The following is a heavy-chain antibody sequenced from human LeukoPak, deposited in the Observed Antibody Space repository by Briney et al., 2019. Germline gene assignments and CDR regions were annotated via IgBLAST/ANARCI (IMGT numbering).Heavy chain of an antibody. Sequence: SETLSLTCTVSGGSISSYYWSWIRQPPGKGLEWIGYIYYSGSTNYNPSLKSRVTISVDTSKNQFSLKLSSVTAADTAVYYCARESYRRQYFQHWGQGTLVTVSS. CDR1: GGSISSYY. J-gene: IGHJ1*01. V-gene: IGHV4-59*01. D-gene: IGHD2-21*01. CDR2: IYYSGST. CDR3: ARESYRRQYFQH.